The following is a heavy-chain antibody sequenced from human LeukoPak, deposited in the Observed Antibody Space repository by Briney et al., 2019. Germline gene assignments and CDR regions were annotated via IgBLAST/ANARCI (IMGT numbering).Heavy chain of an antibody. CDR3: ARDRDGYSYGLNYFDY. Sequence: SVKVSCKASGGTFSSYAISWVRQAPGQGLEWMGGIIPIFGTANYAQKFQGRVTITADESTSTAYMELNSLRAEDTAVYYCARDRDGYSYGLNYFDYWGQGTLVTVSS. CDR2: IIPIFGTA. V-gene: IGHV1-69*13. D-gene: IGHD5-18*01. CDR1: GGTFSSYA. J-gene: IGHJ4*02.